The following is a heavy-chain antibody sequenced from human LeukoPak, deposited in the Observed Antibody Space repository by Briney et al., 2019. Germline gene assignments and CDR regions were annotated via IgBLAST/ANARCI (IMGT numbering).Heavy chain of an antibody. CDR1: GFSVRTNY. CDR3: ARGAIGDSPARFDF. V-gene: IGHV3-53*01. J-gene: IGHJ5*01. D-gene: IGHD4-17*01. CDR2: VYSGGRT. Sequence: GGSLRLSCAAPGFSVRTNYMSWVRQTPGKALEWVSTVYSGGRTYYADSVRGRFTISMDNSRNTLFLDMRALRVDDTAIYYCARGAIGDSPARFDFWGQGTLVTVSS.